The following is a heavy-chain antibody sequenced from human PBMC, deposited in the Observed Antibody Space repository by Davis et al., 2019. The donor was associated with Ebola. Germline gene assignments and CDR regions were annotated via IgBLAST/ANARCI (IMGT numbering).Heavy chain of an antibody. J-gene: IGHJ6*03. V-gene: IGHV1-18*04. Sequence: SVKVSCKASGSTFTGYYMHWVRQAPGQGLEWMGWISAYNGNTNYAQKLQGRVTMTTDTSTSTAYMELRSLRSDDTAVYYCARGRDSTYYMDVWGKGTTVTVSS. CDR3: ARGRDSTYYMDV. CDR1: GSTFTGYY. D-gene: IGHD3-10*01. CDR2: ISAYNGNT.